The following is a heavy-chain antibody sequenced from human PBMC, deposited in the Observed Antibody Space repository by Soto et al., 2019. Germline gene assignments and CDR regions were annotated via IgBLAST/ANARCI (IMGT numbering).Heavy chain of an antibody. V-gene: IGHV1-3*01. CDR3: MRDYYDSSGYYPKFVY. D-gene: IGHD3-22*01. CDR1: GYTFTYYT. Sequence: ASVKVSCKASGYTFTYYTMHWVRQATGQRLEWMGWINAGDGNTKYSPNFQGRVTITRDTSASTVYMELSSLRSEDTAVYFCMRDYYDSSGYYPKFVYWGQGTLVTV. CDR2: INAGDGNT. J-gene: IGHJ4*02.